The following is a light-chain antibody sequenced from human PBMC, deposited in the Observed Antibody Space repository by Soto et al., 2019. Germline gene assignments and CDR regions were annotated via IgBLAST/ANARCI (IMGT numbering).Light chain of an antibody. V-gene: IGKV1-5*01. CDR1: QSISSY. J-gene: IGKJ4*01. CDR3: QQYNSYPLT. CDR2: YAS. Sequence: DIQMTQSPSTLSASVRDRVTITCRASQSISSYLAWYQQKPGKAPKLLIYYASSLESGVPSRFSGSGSGTEFTLTISSLQPDDFATYYCQQYNSYPLTFGGGTKVDIK.